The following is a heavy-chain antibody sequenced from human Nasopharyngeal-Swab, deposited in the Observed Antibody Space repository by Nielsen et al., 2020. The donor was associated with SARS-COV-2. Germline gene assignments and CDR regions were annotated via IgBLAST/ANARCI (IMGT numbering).Heavy chain of an antibody. D-gene: IGHD6-13*01. CDR2: IDPSDSYT. V-gene: IGHV5-10-1*01. J-gene: IGHJ4*02. Sequence: VRQMRGRGLEWMGRIDPSDSYTNYSPSFQGHVTISADKSISTAYLQWSSLKASDTAMYYCARRFHSSSWYTDYDYWGQGTLVTVSS. CDR3: ARRFHSSSWYTDYDY.